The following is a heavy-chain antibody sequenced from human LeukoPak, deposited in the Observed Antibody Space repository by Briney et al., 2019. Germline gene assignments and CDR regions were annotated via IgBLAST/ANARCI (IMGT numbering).Heavy chain of an antibody. J-gene: IGHJ4*02. Sequence: PGGSLRLSCAASGFTFSTYAMNWVRQAPGKGLDWVSGISGRGGTTYYADSVKGRFTISRDNSKNMLYLQMNILRAEDTAVYYCANVRYFDWYYFDYWGQGALVTVSS. CDR3: ANVRYFDWYYFDY. CDR1: GFTFSTYA. V-gene: IGHV3-23*01. CDR2: ISGRGGTT. D-gene: IGHD3-9*01.